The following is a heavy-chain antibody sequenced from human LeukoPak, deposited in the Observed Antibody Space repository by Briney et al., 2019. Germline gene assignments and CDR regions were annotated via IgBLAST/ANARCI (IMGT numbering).Heavy chain of an antibody. Sequence: SVKVSXKASGGTFSSYTISWVRQAPGQGLEWMGRIIPILGIANYAQKFQGRVTITADKSTSTAYMELSSLRSEDTAVYYCARDQGRDGYNFSWGQGTLVTVSS. CDR2: IIPILGIA. J-gene: IGHJ5*02. V-gene: IGHV1-69*04. CDR3: ARDQGRDGYNFS. CDR1: GGTFSSYT. D-gene: IGHD5-24*01.